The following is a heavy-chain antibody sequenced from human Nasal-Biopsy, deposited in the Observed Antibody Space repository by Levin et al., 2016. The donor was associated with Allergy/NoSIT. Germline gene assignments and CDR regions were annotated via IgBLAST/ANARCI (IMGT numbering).Heavy chain of an antibody. V-gene: IGHV3-7*03. CDR1: GFTFSTYW. CDR2: INRDGSGQ. D-gene: IGHD3-10*01. Sequence: GESLKISCAASGFTFSTYWMTWVRQTPGKGLEGVARINRDGSGQYYVDSVKGRFTISRDNAKNSLSLQMNSLRVEDTAVYYCARDANRGGDLDYWGRGTLVTVSS. CDR3: ARDANRGGDLDY. J-gene: IGHJ4*02.